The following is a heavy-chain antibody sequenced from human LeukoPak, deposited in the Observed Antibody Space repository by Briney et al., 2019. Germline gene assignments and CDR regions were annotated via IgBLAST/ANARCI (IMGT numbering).Heavy chain of an antibody. CDR1: GFAFDEHG. CDR3: ARAPITSPFYFDY. V-gene: IGHV3-20*04. Sequence: TGGSLRLSCVGSGFAFDEHGMSWVRQVPGKGLEWVSGINWSGGSTGYADPLRGRFTISRDNAKNSLYLQMDSLRAEDTALYYCARAPITSPFYFDYWGQGTLVTVSS. D-gene: IGHD2-2*01. J-gene: IGHJ4*02. CDR2: INWSGGST.